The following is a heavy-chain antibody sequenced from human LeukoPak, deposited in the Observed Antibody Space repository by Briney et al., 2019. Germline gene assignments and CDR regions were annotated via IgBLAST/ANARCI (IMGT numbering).Heavy chain of an antibody. CDR2: IWYDGGNK. D-gene: IGHD2-21*02. J-gene: IGHJ4*02. CDR1: GFSFSSYA. CDR3: ARGLTQIPRLATGLGH. Sequence: GGSLRLSCAASGFSFSSYAMHWVRQAPGKGLEWVAVIWYDGGNKYYADSVKGRFTISRDNSKNTLYLEMNSLRAEDTAVYYCARGLTQIPRLATGLGHWGQGTLVTVST. V-gene: IGHV3-33*01.